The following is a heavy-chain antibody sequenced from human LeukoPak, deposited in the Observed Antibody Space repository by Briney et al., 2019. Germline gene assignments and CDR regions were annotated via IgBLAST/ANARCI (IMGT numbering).Heavy chain of an antibody. CDR1: GASITRYY. J-gene: IGHJ2*01. CDR2: LYTNGTV. D-gene: IGHD3-22*01. CDR3: ARLLGSSGYAGDWYFDL. Sequence: SETLSLTCSVSGASITRYYWTWIRQPVGKGLEWFGRLYTNGTVNYNPSLRSRVTMSRDTSRDQFSLKLTSVTAADTAVYYCARLLGSSGYAGDWYFDLWGPGALVTVSS. V-gene: IGHV4-4*07.